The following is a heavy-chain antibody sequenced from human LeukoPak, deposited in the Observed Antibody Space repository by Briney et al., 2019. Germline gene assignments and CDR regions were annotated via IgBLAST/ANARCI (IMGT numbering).Heavy chain of an antibody. CDR2: IIPMFGTS. Sequence: SVKVSCKASGGTFSSYAITWVRQAPGHGLEWMGGIIPMFGTSNYAQKLQGRVTITTDESTRTAYMDLSSLRSEDTAVYYCTSVTMVVSRSEAGAFDIWGQGTLVTVSS. CDR3: TSVTMVVSRSEAGAFDI. D-gene: IGHD5/OR15-5a*01. CDR1: GGTFSSYA. V-gene: IGHV1-69*05. J-gene: IGHJ3*02.